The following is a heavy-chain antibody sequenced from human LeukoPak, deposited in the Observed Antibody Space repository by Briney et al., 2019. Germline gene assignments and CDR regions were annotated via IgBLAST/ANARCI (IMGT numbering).Heavy chain of an antibody. CDR2: IYTSGST. CDR3: ARELGYLYYYYYYMDV. V-gene: IGHV4-61*02. CDR1: GGSISSGSYY. J-gene: IGHJ6*03. D-gene: IGHD2-15*01. Sequence: SQTLSLTCTVSGGSISSGSYYWSWIRQPAGKGLEWIGRIYTSGSTNYNPSLKSRVTISVDTSKNQFSLKLSSVTAADTAVYYCARELGYLYYYYYYMDVWGKGTTVTISS.